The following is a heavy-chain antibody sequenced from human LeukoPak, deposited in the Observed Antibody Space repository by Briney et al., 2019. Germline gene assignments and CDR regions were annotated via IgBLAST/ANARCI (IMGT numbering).Heavy chain of an antibody. V-gene: IGHV4-59*05. CDR2: IYYSGST. D-gene: IGHD3-3*01. CDR1: GGSISSYY. J-gene: IGHJ4*02. CDR3: ARHRPFTYYDFWSGGGY. Sequence: SETLSLTCTVSGGSISSYYWSWIRQPAGKGLEWIGSIYYSGSTYYNPSLKSRVTISVDTSKNQFSLKLSSVTAADTAVYYCARHRPFTYYDFWSGGGYWGQGTLVTVSS.